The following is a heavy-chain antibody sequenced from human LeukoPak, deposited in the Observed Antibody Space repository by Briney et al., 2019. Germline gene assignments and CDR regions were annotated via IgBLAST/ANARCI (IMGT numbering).Heavy chain of an antibody. D-gene: IGHD1-14*01. CDR1: GFTFSSYS. J-gene: IGHJ4*02. V-gene: IGHV3-7*04. CDR2: IKDEGKVK. CDR3: ARARIDY. Sequence: PGGSLRLSCAASGFTFSSYSMNWVRQAPGKGLEWVANIKDEGKVKNSVDSVKGRFTSSRDNAKNLLYLQMSSLRAEDTAVYYCARARIDYWGQGTLVSVSS.